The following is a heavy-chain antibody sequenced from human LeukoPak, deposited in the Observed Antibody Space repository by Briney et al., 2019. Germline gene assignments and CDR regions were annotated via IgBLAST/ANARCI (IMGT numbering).Heavy chain of an antibody. D-gene: IGHD2-21*01. CDR3: ARDRLIYTRGTYYYYYMDV. J-gene: IGHJ6*03. V-gene: IGHV1-69*05. CDR2: IIPIFGTA. CDR1: GGTFSSYA. Sequence: SVKVSCKASGGTFSSYAISWVRQAPGQGLEWMGGIIPIFGTANYAQKFQGRVTITTDESTSTAYMELSSLRSEDTAVYYCARDRLIYTRGTYYYYYMDVWGKGTTVTVSS.